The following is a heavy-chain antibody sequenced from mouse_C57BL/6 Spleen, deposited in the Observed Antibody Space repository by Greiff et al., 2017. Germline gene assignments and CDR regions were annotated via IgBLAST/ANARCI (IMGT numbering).Heavy chain of an antibody. CDR3: VITTVVADWYFDV. Sequence: DVKLVESGPGLVKPSQSLSLTCSVTGYSITSGYYWNWIRQFPGNKLEWMGYISYDGSNNYNPSLKNRISITRDTSKNQFFLKLNSVTTEDTATYYCVITTVVADWYFDVWGTGTTVTVSS. D-gene: IGHD1-1*01. CDR2: ISYDGSN. CDR1: GYSITSGYY. J-gene: IGHJ1*03. V-gene: IGHV3-6*01.